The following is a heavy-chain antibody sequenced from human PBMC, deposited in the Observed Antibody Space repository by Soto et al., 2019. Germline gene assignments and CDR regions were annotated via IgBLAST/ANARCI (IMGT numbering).Heavy chain of an antibody. CDR3: ARELGSSWLGYYYYDMDV. CDR1: GDSVSSNSAA. Sequence: PSQTLSLTCAISGDSVSSNSAAWNWIRQSPSRGLEWLGRTYYRSKWYNDYAVSVKGRITINPDTSKNQFSLQLNSVTPEDTAVYYCARELGSSWLGYYYYDMDVWGQGTTVTVSS. CDR2: TYYRSKWYN. V-gene: IGHV6-1*01. D-gene: IGHD6-13*01. J-gene: IGHJ6*02.